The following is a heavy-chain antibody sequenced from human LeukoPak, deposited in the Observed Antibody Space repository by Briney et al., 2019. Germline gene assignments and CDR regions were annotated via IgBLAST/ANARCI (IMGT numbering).Heavy chain of an antibody. CDR1: GYTFTGYY. J-gene: IGHJ4*02. CDR2: INPNSGGT. V-gene: IGHV1-2*02. Sequence: GASVKVSCKASGYTFTGYYMHWVRQAPRQGLEWMGWINPNSGGTNYAQKFQGRATMTRDTSISTAYMELSRLRSDDTAVYYCARDRIQLWSIAEYYFDYWGQGTLVTVSS. D-gene: IGHD5-18*01. CDR3: ARDRIQLWSIAEYYFDY.